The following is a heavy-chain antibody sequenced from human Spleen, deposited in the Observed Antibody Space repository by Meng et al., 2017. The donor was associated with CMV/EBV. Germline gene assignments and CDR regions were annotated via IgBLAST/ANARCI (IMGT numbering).Heavy chain of an antibody. CDR1: GYIFTSYG. D-gene: IGHD5-18*01. CDR3: ARDFAAGNTAGNDS. J-gene: IGHJ4*02. Sequence: ASVKVSCKASGYIFTSYGINWVRQAPGQGLEWMGWISAYSGDTNYAQKLQGRVTMTTDTSTVTAYMELRSLRSDDTAVYYCARDFAAGNTAGNDSWGQGTLVTVSS. CDR2: ISAYSGDT. V-gene: IGHV1-18*04.